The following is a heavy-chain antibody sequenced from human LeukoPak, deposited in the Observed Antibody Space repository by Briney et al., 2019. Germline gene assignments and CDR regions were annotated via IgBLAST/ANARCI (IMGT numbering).Heavy chain of an antibody. J-gene: IGHJ4*02. CDR1: GFRFSDYY. V-gene: IGHV3-11*01. Sequence: GGSLTLSCAASGFRFSDYYMTWIRQAPGKGLEWVSYISSSASTIYYAESVKGRFTISRDNAKDSLFLQMNNVRAEDTAIYYCAREMSRGATYRYYECGYFDNWGQGTLVTVSS. CDR2: ISSSASTI. D-gene: IGHD3-22*01. CDR3: AREMSRGATYRYYECGYFDN.